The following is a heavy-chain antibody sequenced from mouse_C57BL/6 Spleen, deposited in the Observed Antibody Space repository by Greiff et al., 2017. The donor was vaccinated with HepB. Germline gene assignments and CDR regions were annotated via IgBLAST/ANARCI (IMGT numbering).Heavy chain of an antibody. CDR2: IDPSDSYT. Sequence: QVQLQHPGAELVRPGTSVKLSCKASGYTFTSYWMHWVKQRPGQGLEWIGVIDPSDSYTNYNQKFKGKATLTVDTSSSTAYMQLSSLTSEDSAVYYCARLNAMDYWGQGTSVTVSS. J-gene: IGHJ4*01. V-gene: IGHV1-59*01. CDR3: ARLNAMDY. CDR1: GYTFTSYW.